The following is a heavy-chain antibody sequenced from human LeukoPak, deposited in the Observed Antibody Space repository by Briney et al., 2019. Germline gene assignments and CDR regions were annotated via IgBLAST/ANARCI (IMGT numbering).Heavy chain of an antibody. D-gene: IGHD3-3*01. CDR3: ARGSDFWSADY. CDR1: GGSISNTNW. CDR2: ISLTGLT. Sequence: SETLSLTCGVSGGSISNTNWWSWVRQPPGQGLEWIGEISLTGLTHYNPSLESRVTVSLDKSKNQLSLNLTSVTAADTAVYYCARGSDFWSADYWGQGTLVTVSS. V-gene: IGHV4-4*02. J-gene: IGHJ4*02.